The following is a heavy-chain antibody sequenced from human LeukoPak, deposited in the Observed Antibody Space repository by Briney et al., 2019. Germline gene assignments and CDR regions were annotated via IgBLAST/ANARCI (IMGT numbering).Heavy chain of an antibody. V-gene: IGHV1-24*01. D-gene: IGHD2-2*01. J-gene: IGHJ4*02. Sequence: ASVKVSCKVSGYTLTELSMHWVRQAPGKGLEGMGGFDPEDGETIYAQKFQGRVTMTEDTSTDTAYMELSSLRSEDTAVYYCATAPPYCSSTSCSPWYWGQGTLVTVSS. CDR2: FDPEDGET. CDR1: GYTLTELS. CDR3: ATAPPYCSSTSCSPWY.